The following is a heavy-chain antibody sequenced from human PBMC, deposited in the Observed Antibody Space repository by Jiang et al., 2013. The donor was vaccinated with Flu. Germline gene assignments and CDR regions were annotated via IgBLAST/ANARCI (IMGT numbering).Heavy chain of an antibody. V-gene: IGHV1-46*01. J-gene: IGHJ4*02. CDR1: GYTFTSYL. CDR2: INPDGGIT. D-gene: IGHD2-2*01. CDR3: ARRAGCSGSSCNLLD. Sequence: GAEVKKPGASVKVSCTASGYTFTSYLIHWVRQAPGQGLEWMGIINPDGGITTYAPKFQGRVIMTRDTSASTVYMELSSLRSEDTAVYFCARRAGCSGSSCNLLDWGQGTLVTVSS.